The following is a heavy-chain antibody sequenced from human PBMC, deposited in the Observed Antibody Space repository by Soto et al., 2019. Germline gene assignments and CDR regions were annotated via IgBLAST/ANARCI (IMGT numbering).Heavy chain of an antibody. J-gene: IGHJ3*02. CDR3: ARVDCGGDNGCAFDI. CDR2: IWYDGSIK. D-gene: IGHD2-21*01. Sequence: GGSLRLSCAASGFTFSSYGMHWVRQAPGKGLEWVAVIWYDGSIKYYADSVKGRFTISGDNSKNRLYLQMNSLRAEDTAVYYCARVDCGGDNGCAFDIWGQGTMVTVSS. V-gene: IGHV3-33*01. CDR1: GFTFSSYG.